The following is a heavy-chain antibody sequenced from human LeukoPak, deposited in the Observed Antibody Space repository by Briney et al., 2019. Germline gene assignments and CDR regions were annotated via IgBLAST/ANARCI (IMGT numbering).Heavy chain of an antibody. CDR3: AKGRWDPGYYFEY. J-gene: IGHJ4*02. CDR1: GFSFSDSG. V-gene: IGHV3-73*01. CDR2: IRSKANNYAT. Sequence: GESLKLSCVASGFSFSDSGVHWVRQASGKGLEWVGRIRSKANNYATAYGTSVKDRFTFSREDSKNTAYLQMNSLRAEDTAVYYCAKGRWDPGYYFEYWGQGTLVTVSS. D-gene: IGHD1-26*01.